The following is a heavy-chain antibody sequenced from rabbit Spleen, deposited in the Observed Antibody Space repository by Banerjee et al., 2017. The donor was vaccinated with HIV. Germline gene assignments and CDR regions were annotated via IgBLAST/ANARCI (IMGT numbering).Heavy chain of an antibody. Sequence: QEQLVESGGGLVKPEGSLTLTCKASGFSFSDRDVMCWVRQAPGKGLEWIACINIVTGKSVYASWAKGRFTISKTSSTTVTLQMTSLTVADTATYFCARDTGSSFSSYGMDLWGQGTLVTVS. D-gene: IGHD8-1*01. V-gene: IGHV1S45*01. CDR1: GFSFSDRDV. J-gene: IGHJ6*01. CDR2: INIVTGKS. CDR3: ARDTGSSFSSYGMDL.